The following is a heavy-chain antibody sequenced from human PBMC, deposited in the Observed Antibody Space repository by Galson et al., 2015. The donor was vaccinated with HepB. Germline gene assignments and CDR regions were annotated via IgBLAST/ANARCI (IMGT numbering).Heavy chain of an antibody. V-gene: IGHV3-30-3*01. D-gene: IGHD6-13*01. CDR2: ISSDGSEK. CDR1: GFDFNNYA. Sequence: SLRLSCAGSGFDFNNYAMHWVRQAPGKGLEWVAVISSDGSEKHYADSVKGRFTISRDTSKNTLYLQLSSLRPEDTAVYYCASAAGVGSYFYYGMDVWGQGTTVTVSS. J-gene: IGHJ6*02. CDR3: ASAAGVGSYFYYGMDV.